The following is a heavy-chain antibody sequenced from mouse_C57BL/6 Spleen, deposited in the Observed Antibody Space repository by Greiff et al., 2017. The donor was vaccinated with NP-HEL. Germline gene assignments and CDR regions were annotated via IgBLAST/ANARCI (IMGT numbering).Heavy chain of an antibody. J-gene: IGHJ2*01. CDR2: INPNNGGT. CDR1: GYTFTDYY. CDR3: ARRGRDVDY. D-gene: IGHD6-1*01. Sequence: EVQLQQSGPELVKPGASVKISCKASGYTFTDYYMNWVKQSHGKSLEWIGDINPNNGGTSYNQKFKGKATLTVDKSSSTAYMELRSLTSEDSAVYYCARRGRDVDYWGQGTTLTVSS. V-gene: IGHV1-26*01.